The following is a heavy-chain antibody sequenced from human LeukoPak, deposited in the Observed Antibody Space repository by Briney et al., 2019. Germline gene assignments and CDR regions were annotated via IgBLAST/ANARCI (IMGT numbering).Heavy chain of an antibody. CDR1: GFTFSSYA. J-gene: IGHJ4*02. Sequence: PGGSLRLSCAASGFTFSSYAMHWVRQAPGKGLEWVAVISHDGSHKYYAASVKGRFTISRVNPKNTLFLQMNSLRPEDTAVYYCARDIAFDGTRPPDYWGQGTLVTVSS. D-gene: IGHD3-3*02. CDR2: ISHDGSHK. CDR3: ARDIAFDGTRPPDY. V-gene: IGHV3-30*04.